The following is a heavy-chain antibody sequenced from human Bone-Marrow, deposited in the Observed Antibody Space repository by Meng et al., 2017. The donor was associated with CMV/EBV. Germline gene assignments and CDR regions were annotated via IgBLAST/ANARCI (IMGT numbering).Heavy chain of an antibody. CDR1: GGSISSGDYY. V-gene: IGHV4-30-4*08. J-gene: IGHJ5*02. Sequence: SETLSLTCTVSGGSISSGDYYWSWIRQPPGKGLEWIGYIYYSGSTYYNPSLKSRVTISVDTSKNQFSLKLSSVTAADTAVYYCARASPLSGSFAWGQGTLVTVSS. D-gene: IGHD3-10*01. CDR3: ARASPLSGSFA. CDR2: IYYSGST.